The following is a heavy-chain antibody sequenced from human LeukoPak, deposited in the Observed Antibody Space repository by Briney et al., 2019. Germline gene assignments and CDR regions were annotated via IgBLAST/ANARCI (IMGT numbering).Heavy chain of an antibody. CDR2: IYSGGST. D-gene: IGHD6-19*01. CDR3: ARAGRIAVAGYYYYGMDV. CDR1: GFTVSSNY. Sequence: GGSLRLSCAASGFTVSSNYMSWVRQTPGKGLEWVSVIYSGGSTYYADSVKGRFTISRDNSKNTLYLQMNSLRAEDTAVYYCARAGRIAVAGYYYYGMDVWGKGTTVTVSS. V-gene: IGHV3-53*01. J-gene: IGHJ6*04.